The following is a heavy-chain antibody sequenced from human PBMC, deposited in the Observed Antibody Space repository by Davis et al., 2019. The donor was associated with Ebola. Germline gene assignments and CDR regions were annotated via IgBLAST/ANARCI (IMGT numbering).Heavy chain of an antibody. CDR2: ISAYNGNT. Sequence: AASVKVSCKASGYTFTSYGISWVRHAPGQGLEWMGWISAYNGNTNYAQKLQGRVTMTTDTSTSTAYMELRSLRSDDTAVYYCARARKDYYYGMDVWGQGTTVTVSS. V-gene: IGHV1-18*01. CDR1: GYTFTSYG. J-gene: IGHJ6*02. CDR3: ARARKDYYYGMDV.